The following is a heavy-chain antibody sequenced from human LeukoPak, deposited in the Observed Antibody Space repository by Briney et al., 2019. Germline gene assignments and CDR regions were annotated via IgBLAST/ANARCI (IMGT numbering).Heavy chain of an antibody. J-gene: IGHJ4*02. V-gene: IGHV5-51*01. CDR3: ARHLSDITSSPNY. Sequence: KTGASLKISCKWSGYSFSSYWIAWVRQMPGKGLEWMGVIYPRDSRTTYSPSFQDQVTISADKSISTAYLQWTSLKASDTAMYYCARHLSDITSSPNYWGPGTLVTVSS. CDR2: IYPRDSRT. CDR1: GYSFSSYW. D-gene: IGHD2-2*01.